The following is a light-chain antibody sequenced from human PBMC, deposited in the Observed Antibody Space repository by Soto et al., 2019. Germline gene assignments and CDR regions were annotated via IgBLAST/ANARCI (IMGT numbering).Light chain of an antibody. CDR3: QQYKSYST. J-gene: IGKJ1*01. CDR2: KAS. Sequence: DIQMTQSPSTLSGSVGDRVTITCRASQTISSWLAWYQQKPGKAPKLLIYKASTLKSGVPSRFSGSGSGTEFTLTISSLQPDDVATYYCQQYKSYSTFGQGTKVDIK. CDR1: QTISSW. V-gene: IGKV1-5*03.